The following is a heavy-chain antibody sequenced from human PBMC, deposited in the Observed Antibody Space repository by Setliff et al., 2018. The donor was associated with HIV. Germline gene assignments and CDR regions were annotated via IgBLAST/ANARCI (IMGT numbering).Heavy chain of an antibody. CDR3: AKGFNWGSYYFDY. Sequence: GWSLRLSCEASGFIFSSHAMSWVRQVPGKGLELTAVISGSGSATTYADSVAGRFTVSRDNSKNMMYLQMGSLRVDDTAIYYCAKGFNWGSYYFDYWGQGTLVTVSS. CDR1: GFIFSSHA. D-gene: IGHD7-27*01. CDR2: ISGSGSAT. V-gene: IGHV3-23*01. J-gene: IGHJ4*02.